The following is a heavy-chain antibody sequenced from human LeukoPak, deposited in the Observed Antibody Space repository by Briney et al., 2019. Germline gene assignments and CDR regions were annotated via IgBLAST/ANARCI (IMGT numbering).Heavy chain of an antibody. J-gene: IGHJ4*02. CDR2: IYPGDSDT. D-gene: IGHD5-18*01. CDR3: ARLGYSNGFFFDY. V-gene: IGHV5-51*01. CDR1: GYSFTSYW. Sequence: GESLKISCKGSGYSFTSYWIGWVRQMPGKGLEWMGIIYPGDSDTRYSPSFQGLVTISADKSISTAYLQWNSLKASDTAMYYCARLGYSNGFFFDYWGQGTLVTVSS.